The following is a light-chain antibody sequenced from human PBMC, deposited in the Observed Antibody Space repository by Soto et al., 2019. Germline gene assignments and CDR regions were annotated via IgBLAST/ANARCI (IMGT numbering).Light chain of an antibody. V-gene: IGLV1-44*01. CDR2: NDD. Sequence: QSALTQPPSVSGTPGLRVNISCSGGISNIGKDTVNWYQQLPGTAPKLLMFNDDKRPSGVPDRFSGSRSGTSASLAISGLQSDDEAVYFCSPWDDSLNGWVFGGGTKLTVL. CDR1: ISNIGKDT. CDR3: SPWDDSLNGWV. J-gene: IGLJ3*02.